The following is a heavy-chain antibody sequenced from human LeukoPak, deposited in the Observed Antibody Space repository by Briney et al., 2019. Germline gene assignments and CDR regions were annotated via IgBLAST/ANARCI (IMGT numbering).Heavy chain of an antibody. CDR1: GGSVSRGGDY. Sequence: PSETLSLTCTVSGGSVSRGGDYWTWIRQHPGEGLEWIVYMFYGGGTYYNPSLKGRVTMSVDTSKNQFSLTLTSVTAADTAVYYCASRTPNLGDSGAGSSYYYYYGVDVWGQGTSVTVSS. J-gene: IGHJ6*02. V-gene: IGHV4-31*03. CDR2: MFYGGGT. D-gene: IGHD3-10*01. CDR3: ASRTPNLGDSGAGSSYYYYYGVDV.